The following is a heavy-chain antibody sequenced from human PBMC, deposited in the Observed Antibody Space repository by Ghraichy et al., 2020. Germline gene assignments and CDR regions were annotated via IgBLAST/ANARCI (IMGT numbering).Heavy chain of an antibody. CDR2: ISATNSTL. Sequence: GGSLRLSCAASGLSISTYSMNWVRQAPGKGLEWISYISATNSTLSYADSVKGRFTISRDNAKNSLYLQMNSLRHEDTAVYYCARGGSRGTTEGYCSGSRFYRSYDSFDPWGQGTLVTVSS. CDR3: ARGGSRGTTEGYCSGSRFYRSYDSFDP. D-gene: IGHD2-15*01. V-gene: IGHV3-48*02. J-gene: IGHJ5*02. CDR1: GLSISTYS.